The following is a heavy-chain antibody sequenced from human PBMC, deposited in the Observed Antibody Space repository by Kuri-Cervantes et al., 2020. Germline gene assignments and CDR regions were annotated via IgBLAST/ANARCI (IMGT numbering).Heavy chain of an antibody. J-gene: IGHJ4*02. V-gene: IGHV3-53*01. D-gene: IGHD3-16*01. Sequence: GGSLRLSCAASGFTVSSNYMSWVRQAPGKGLEWVSVIYSGGSTYYADSVKGRFTISRDNAKNSLYLQMNSLRAEDTAVYYCARLGVAGALNYWGQGTLVTVSS. CDR2: IYSGGST. CDR3: ARLGVAGALNY. CDR1: GFTVSSNY.